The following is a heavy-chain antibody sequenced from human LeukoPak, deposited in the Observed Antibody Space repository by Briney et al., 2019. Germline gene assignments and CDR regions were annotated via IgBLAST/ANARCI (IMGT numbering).Heavy chain of an antibody. CDR2: ISYDGSNK. Sequence: GGSLRLSCADSGCTFSSYAMHWVRQAPGKGLEWVAVISYDGSNKYYADSVKGRFTISRDNPKNTLYLQMNSLRAEDTAVYYCARVRDGYNLYFDYWGQGTLVTVSS. CDR3: ARVRDGYNLYFDY. V-gene: IGHV3-30-3*01. D-gene: IGHD5-24*01. CDR1: GCTFSSYA. J-gene: IGHJ4*02.